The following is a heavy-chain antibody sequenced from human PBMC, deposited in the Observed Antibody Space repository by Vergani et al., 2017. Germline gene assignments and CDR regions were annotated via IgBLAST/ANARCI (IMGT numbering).Heavy chain of an antibody. CDR1: GGTFSSYA. CDR2: IIPIFGTA. D-gene: IGHD2-15*01. CDR3: ARDRRYCSGGSCYLYYFDY. J-gene: IGHJ4*02. V-gene: IGHV1-69*06. Sequence: QVQLVQSGAEVKKPGSSVKVSCKASGGTFSSYAISWVRQAPGQGLEWMGGIIPIFGTANYAQKFQGRVTITADKYTSTACMELSSLRSEDTAVYYCARDRRYCSGGSCYLYYFDYWGQGTLVTVS.